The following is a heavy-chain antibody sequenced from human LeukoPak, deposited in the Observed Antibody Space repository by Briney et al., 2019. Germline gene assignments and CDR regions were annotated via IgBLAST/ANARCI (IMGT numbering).Heavy chain of an antibody. J-gene: IGHJ6*02. Sequence: PSQSLSLTCAVDGASFSSKYWSWVRQPPGKGLEWIWEINHSGSTNYNPSLKSRVTIAVDTSKNQFSLKLSSVTAADTAVYYCARHQVGATGYYYGMDVWGQGTTVTVSS. CDR1: GASFSSKY. CDR3: ARHQVGATGYYYGMDV. V-gene: IGHV4-34*01. CDR2: INHSGST. D-gene: IGHD1-26*01.